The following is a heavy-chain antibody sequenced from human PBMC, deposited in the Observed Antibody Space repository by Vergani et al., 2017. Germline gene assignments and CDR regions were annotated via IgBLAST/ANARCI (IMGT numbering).Heavy chain of an antibody. CDR1: FVSMQSGSFY. J-gene: IGHJ5*02. CDR2: VYPSGTT. V-gene: IGHV4-61*02. CDR3: ARGETRTDWFDP. D-gene: IGHD3/OR15-3a*01. Sequence: QVQLHESGPGLVKPSETLSLICSVSFVSMQSGSFYWTWLRQTAERGLGWMGRVYPSGTTNYNPSLNGRVPIFVDKSKNILSLRLNSVTAADTAVYYCARGETRTDWFDPWGQGTLVTVSS.